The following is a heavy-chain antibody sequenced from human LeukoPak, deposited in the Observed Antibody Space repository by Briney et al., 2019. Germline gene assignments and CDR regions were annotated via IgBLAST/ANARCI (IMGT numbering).Heavy chain of an antibody. D-gene: IGHD1-26*01. J-gene: IGHJ3*02. CDR1: GFTFSSYG. CDR2: ISYDGSNK. Sequence: GGSLRLSCAASGFTFSSYGMHWVRQAPGKGLEWVAVISYDGSNKYYADSVKGRFTISRDNSKNTLYLQMNSLRAEDTAVYYCAKYMSGSYYWSDAFDIWGQGTMVTVSS. CDR3: AKYMSGSYYWSDAFDI. V-gene: IGHV3-30*18.